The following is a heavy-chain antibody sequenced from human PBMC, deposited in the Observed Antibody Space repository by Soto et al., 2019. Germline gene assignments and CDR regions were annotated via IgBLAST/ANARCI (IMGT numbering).Heavy chain of an antibody. V-gene: IGHV3-30-3*01. Sequence: QVQLVESGGGVVQPGRSLRLSCAASGFTFSNYAMQWVRQAPGKGLEWVAVVSSEGGTQFYADSVKGRFTISRDNSKNSLYLQMNSLTTEDAALYYCARETYYSGHLIGSLDLWGRGTLVIVSS. D-gene: IGHD3-10*01. CDR1: GFTFSNYA. J-gene: IGHJ2*01. CDR2: VSSEGGTQ. CDR3: ARETYYSGHLIGSLDL.